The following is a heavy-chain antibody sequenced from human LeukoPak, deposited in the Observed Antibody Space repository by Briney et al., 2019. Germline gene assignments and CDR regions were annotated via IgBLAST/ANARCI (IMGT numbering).Heavy chain of an antibody. CDR2: INPNSGGT. D-gene: IGHD3-9*01. CDR1: GYTFTGYY. CDR3: ARGDYDILTVQVVEPVYYFDY. Sequence: ASVKVSCQASGYTFTGYYMHWLRQAPGQGLEWMGWINPNSGGTNYAQKFQGRVTMTRDTSISTAYKELSRLRSDDTGVYYCARGDYDILTVQVVEPVYYFDYWGQGTLVTVSS. V-gene: IGHV1-2*02. J-gene: IGHJ4*02.